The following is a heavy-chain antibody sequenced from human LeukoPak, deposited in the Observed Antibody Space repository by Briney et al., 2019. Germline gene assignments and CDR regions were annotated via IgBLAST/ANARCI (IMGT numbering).Heavy chain of an antibody. CDR1: GGSISGSSYY. V-gene: IGHV4-39*01. J-gene: IGHJ4*02. CDR3: ARPNYDSSGVGFDY. D-gene: IGHD3-22*01. Sequence: SETLSLTCTVSGGSISGSSYYWGWIRQPPGKGLEWIGSIYYSGSTYYNPSLKSRVTISVDTSKNQFSLKLSSVTAADTAVYYCARPNYDSSGVGFDYWGQGTLVTVSS. CDR2: IYYSGST.